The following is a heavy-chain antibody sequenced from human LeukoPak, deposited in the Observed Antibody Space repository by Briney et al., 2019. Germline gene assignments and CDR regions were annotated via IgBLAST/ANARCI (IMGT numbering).Heavy chain of an antibody. J-gene: IGHJ4*02. CDR3: ARSVEDDYVWGDSRYGGYHFDY. CDR1: GGSIRSYY. V-gene: IGHV4-59*01. Sequence: SETLTLTCTVSGGSIRSYYWTWIRESPGKGLECIGYISYSGSTNYNPSLRSRVIISVDTSKNQFSVKLTSVTAADTAVYYCARSVEDDYVWGDSRYGGYHFDYWGQGILVTVSS. CDR2: ISYSGST. D-gene: IGHD3-16*02.